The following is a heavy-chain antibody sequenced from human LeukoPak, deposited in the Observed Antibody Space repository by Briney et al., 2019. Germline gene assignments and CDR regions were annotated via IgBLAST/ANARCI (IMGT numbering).Heavy chain of an antibody. CDR2: ISSSSTTI. V-gene: IGHV3-48*01. D-gene: IGHD3-22*01. J-gene: IGHJ4*02. CDR3: ARDNNDSSGYYYGY. Sequence: GGSLSLARAPSGFNVSSYSMNSVRQAPGKGLGWGSYISSSSTTIYYVDSVKGRFPISRDNAKNSLYLQMNSLRADDTAVYYCARDNNDSSGYYYGYWGQGTLVTVSS. CDR1: GFNVSSYS.